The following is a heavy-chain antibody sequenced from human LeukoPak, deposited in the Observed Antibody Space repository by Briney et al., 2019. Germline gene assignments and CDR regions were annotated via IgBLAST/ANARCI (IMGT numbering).Heavy chain of an antibody. V-gene: IGHV1-8*03. CDR1: GYTFTDYG. D-gene: IGHD3-16*02. J-gene: IGHJ3*02. CDR2: RNRNSGDT. CDR3: ARRYDYRWVGFDR. Sequence: ASVKVSCKASGYTFTDYGINWVRQASEQGLDWIGWRNRNSGDTGHAQNFQGRVSFTKIISITAAYMELSSLISDDTAVYYCARRYDYRWVGFDRWGQGTMVTVSS.